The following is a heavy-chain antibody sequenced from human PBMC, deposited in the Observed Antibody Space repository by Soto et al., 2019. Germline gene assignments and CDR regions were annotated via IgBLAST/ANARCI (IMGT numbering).Heavy chain of an antibody. CDR2: IGGSGAGT. J-gene: IGHJ4*02. CDR3: ERGGGIAVAGTHLDY. V-gene: IGHV3-23*01. CDR1: GFTFSSYA. Sequence: EVQLLESGGGLVQPGGSLRLSCAASGFTFSSYAMSWVRQAPGKGLEWVSGIGGSGAGTNYADSVKGRFTTSRDNSKNTLYLQMSSLRAEDTAVYYCERGGGIAVAGTHLDYWGQGTLVTVAS. D-gene: IGHD6-19*01.